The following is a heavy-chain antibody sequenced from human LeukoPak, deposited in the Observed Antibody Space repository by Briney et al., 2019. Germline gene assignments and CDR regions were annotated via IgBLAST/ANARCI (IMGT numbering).Heavy chain of an antibody. Sequence: GRSLRLSCAASGFTFSSYGMHWVRQAPGKGLEWVAVIWYDGSNKYYADSVKGRFTISRDNAKNSLYLQMNSLRAEDTAVYYCASSGGNDYGDFEFDYWGQGTLVTVSS. V-gene: IGHV3-33*03. J-gene: IGHJ4*02. D-gene: IGHD4-17*01. CDR3: ASSGGNDYGDFEFDY. CDR2: IWYDGSNK. CDR1: GFTFSSYG.